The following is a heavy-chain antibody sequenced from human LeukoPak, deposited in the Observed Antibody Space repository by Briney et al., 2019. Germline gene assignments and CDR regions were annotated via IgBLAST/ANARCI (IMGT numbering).Heavy chain of an antibody. CDR3: ARDPELARGWFDL. CDR2: IYTSGST. CDR1: GRSISSYY. J-gene: IGHJ5*02. D-gene: IGHD3-10*01. V-gene: IGHV4-4*07. Sequence: SETLSLTCTVSGRSISSYYGSWIRQPAGKGLECIGRIYTSGSTNYNPSRKSRVTISIDKSKNQFALKLNSVTAADTSVYYCARDPELARGWFDLWGQGTLVTVSS.